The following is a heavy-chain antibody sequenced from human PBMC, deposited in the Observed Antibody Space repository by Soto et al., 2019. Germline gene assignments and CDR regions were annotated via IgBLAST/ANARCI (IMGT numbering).Heavy chain of an antibody. Sequence: SETLSLTCAVSGGSISSSNWWSWVRQPPGKGLEWIGEIYHSGSTNYNPSLKSRVTISRDTSKNQFSLKLSSVTAADTAVYYCARQKLNYDFWSGYYSYYFDYWXQGTLVTVSS. V-gene: IGHV4-4*02. D-gene: IGHD3-3*01. CDR3: ARQKLNYDFWSGYYSYYFDY. CDR1: GGSISSSNW. J-gene: IGHJ4*02. CDR2: IYHSGST.